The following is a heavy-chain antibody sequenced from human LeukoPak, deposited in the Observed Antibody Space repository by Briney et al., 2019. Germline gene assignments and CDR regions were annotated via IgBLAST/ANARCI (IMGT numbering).Heavy chain of an antibody. CDR1: GGSISSSSYY. V-gene: IGHV4-39*01. CDR2: IYYSGST. CDR3: ARQSMVRGVVSYYYYGMDV. D-gene: IGHD3-10*01. Sequence: SETLSLTCTVSGGSISSSSYYWGWIRQPPGKGLEWIGSIYYSGSTYYNPSLKSRVTISVDTSKNQFSLKLSSVTAAHTAVYYCARQSMVRGVVSYYYYGMDVWGQGTTVTVSS. J-gene: IGHJ6*02.